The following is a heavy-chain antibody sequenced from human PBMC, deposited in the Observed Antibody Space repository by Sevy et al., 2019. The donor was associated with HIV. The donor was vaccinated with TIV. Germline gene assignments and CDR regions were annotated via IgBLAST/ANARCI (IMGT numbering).Heavy chain of an antibody. CDR1: GFTFSNAW. Sequence: GGSLRLSCAASGFTFSNAWMSWVRQSPGKGLEWVGRIRSKAGGGTTDYATNVKGKFTISRDDSRDIVYLQLNSLETEDTAVYYCTTDHRRDGIVVVPFEYWGQGTLVTVSS. D-gene: IGHD2-15*01. CDR2: IRSKAGGGTT. J-gene: IGHJ4*02. CDR3: TTDHRRDGIVVVPFEY. V-gene: IGHV3-15*01.